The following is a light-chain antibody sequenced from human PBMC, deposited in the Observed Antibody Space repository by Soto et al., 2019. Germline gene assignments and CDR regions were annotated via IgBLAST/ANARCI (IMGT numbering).Light chain of an antibody. Sequence: DIQMTQSPSSVSASVGDSVTITCRASQGISSYLAWYQQKPGKAPKLLIYAASTLQSGVLSRFSGSGSGTDFTLTISSLQPEDFATYYCQQLNSYPRTFGPGTKLDIK. V-gene: IGKV1-9*01. J-gene: IGKJ3*01. CDR1: QGISSY. CDR2: AAS. CDR3: QQLNSYPRT.